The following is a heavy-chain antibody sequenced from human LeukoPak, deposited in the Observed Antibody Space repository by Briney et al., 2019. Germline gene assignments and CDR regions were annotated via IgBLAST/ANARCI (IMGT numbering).Heavy chain of an antibody. V-gene: IGHV1-8*01. J-gene: IGHJ4*02. CDR3: VTAPRVGATEGPFDY. Sequence: ASVKVSCKXSGYTFTSHDINWVRQATGPGLEWMGWMNPNSGNTGYSQKFQGRVTMTRNTSISTAYMELSSLRSEDTAVYYCVTAPRVGATEGPFDYWGQGTLVTVSS. CDR1: GYTFTSHD. CDR2: MNPNSGNT. D-gene: IGHD1-26*01.